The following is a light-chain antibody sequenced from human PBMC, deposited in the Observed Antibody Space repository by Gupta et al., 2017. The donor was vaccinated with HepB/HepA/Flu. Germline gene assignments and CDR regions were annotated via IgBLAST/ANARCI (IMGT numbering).Light chain of an antibody. V-gene: IGKV3-15*01. J-gene: IGKJ2*01. CDR1: QSVSSN. CDR3: QQYNNWPLYT. Sequence: EIVMTQSPATLSVSPGERATLSCRASQSVSSNLAWYQQKPGQAPRLLIYGASTRATGIPARFSGSGYGTEFTLTISSRQSEDFAVYYCQQYNNWPLYTFGQGTKMEI. CDR2: GAS.